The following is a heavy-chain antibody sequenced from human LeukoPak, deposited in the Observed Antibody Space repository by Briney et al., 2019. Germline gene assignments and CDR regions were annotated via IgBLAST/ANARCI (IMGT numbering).Heavy chain of an antibody. V-gene: IGHV3-33*01. CDR3: ARDWTPYSSSWPIY. CDR1: GFTFSSYG. Sequence: PGGSLRLSCAASGFTFSSYGMHWVRQAPGKGLEWVAVIWYDGSYKYYADSVKGRFTISRDNSKNTLYLQMNSLRAEDTAVYYCARDWTPYSSSWPIYWGQGTPVTVSS. J-gene: IGHJ4*02. D-gene: IGHD6-13*01. CDR2: IWYDGSYK.